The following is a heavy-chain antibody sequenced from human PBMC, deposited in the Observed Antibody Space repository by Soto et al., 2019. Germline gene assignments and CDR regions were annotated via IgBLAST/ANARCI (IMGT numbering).Heavy chain of an antibody. CDR1: GGSFSGYY. V-gene: IGHV4-34*01. Sequence: QVQLQQWGAGLLKPSETLSLTCAVYGGSFSGYYWSWIRQPPGKGLEWIGEITHSGSTNYNPSLKSRVTLSVDTSKNQFSLKLSSVTAADTAVYYCASRRDGYNYGGWYWGQGTLVTVSS. J-gene: IGHJ4*02. CDR3: ASRRDGYNYGGWY. D-gene: IGHD5-12*01. CDR2: ITHSGST.